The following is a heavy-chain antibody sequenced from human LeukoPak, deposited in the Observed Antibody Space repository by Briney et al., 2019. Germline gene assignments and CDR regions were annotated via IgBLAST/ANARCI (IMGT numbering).Heavy chain of an antibody. V-gene: IGHV3-23*01. Sequence: GGSLRLSCAASGFTFSDHYMDWVRQAPGKGLEWVSGIRGSGDSTYYADSMKGRFTISRDNSRNTLFLDMNSLRAEDTAIYYCAKAGGSSYYNYFDYWGQGILVTVSS. CDR2: IRGSGDST. J-gene: IGHJ4*02. CDR1: GFTFSDHY. D-gene: IGHD2-2*02. CDR3: AKAGGSSYYNYFDY.